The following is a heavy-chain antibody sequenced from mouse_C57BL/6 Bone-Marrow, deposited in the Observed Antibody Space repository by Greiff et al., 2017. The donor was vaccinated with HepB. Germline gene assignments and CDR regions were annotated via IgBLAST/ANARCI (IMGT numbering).Heavy chain of an antibody. J-gene: IGHJ1*03. Sequence: EVQLQQSGAELVRPGASVKLSCTASGFNIKDDYMHWVKQRPEQGLEWIGWIDPENGDTEYASKFQGKATITADTSSNTAYLQLSSLTSVDTAVYYCTTSLIYYYDREYFDVWGTGTTVTVSS. CDR3: TTSLIYYYDREYFDV. D-gene: IGHD1-1*01. CDR1: GFNIKDDY. CDR2: IDPENGDT. V-gene: IGHV14-4*01.